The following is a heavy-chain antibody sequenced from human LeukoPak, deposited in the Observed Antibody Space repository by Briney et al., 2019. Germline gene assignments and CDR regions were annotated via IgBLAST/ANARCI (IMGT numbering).Heavy chain of an antibody. V-gene: IGHV3-7*03. Sequence: GGSLRLSCAASGFTFSSYWMSWVRQAPGKGLEWVANIKQDGSEKYYVDSVKGRFTISRDNSKNTLYLQMNSLRAEDTAVYYCAKGEVVVAAGRNYYYGMDVWGQGTTVTVSS. CDR1: GFTFSSYW. J-gene: IGHJ6*02. CDR2: IKQDGSEK. D-gene: IGHD2-15*01. CDR3: AKGEVVVAAGRNYYYGMDV.